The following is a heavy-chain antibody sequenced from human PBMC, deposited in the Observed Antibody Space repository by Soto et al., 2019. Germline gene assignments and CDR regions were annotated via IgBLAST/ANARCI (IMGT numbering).Heavy chain of an antibody. Sequence: QVQLQESGPGLVKPSQTLSLTCTVSGGSISSGAYYWSWIRQHPGKGLEWIGYTYYSGSTYYNPSLKSRVTISVDTSKNQFSLKLSSVTAADTAVYYCAIYDSSGSRGFQHWGQGTLVTVSS. J-gene: IGHJ1*01. CDR1: GGSISSGAYY. D-gene: IGHD3-22*01. V-gene: IGHV4-31*03. CDR2: TYYSGST. CDR3: AIYDSSGSRGFQH.